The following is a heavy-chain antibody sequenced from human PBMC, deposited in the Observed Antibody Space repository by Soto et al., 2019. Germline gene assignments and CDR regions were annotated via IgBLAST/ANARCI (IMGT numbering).Heavy chain of an antibody. D-gene: IGHD6-19*01. Sequence: SETLSLTCAVYGGSFSCYFWNWIRQTPGKGLEWIGKVNHNGRNNYNPSLKSRVTISLDMSKSQISLKLTSVTAADTAVYYCARGGSSDWQVAFDFWGQGTMVTVSS. CDR1: GGSFSCYF. J-gene: IGHJ3*01. V-gene: IGHV4-34*01. CDR2: VNHNGRN. CDR3: ARGGSSDWQVAFDF.